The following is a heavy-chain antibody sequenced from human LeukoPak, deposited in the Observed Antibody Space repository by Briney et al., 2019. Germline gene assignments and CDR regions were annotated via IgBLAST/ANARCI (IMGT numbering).Heavy chain of an antibody. CDR3: ARHSQWGFISWTFAI. CDR2: IYHSGST. Sequence: PSETLSLTCAVSGYSISSGYYWGWIRQPPGKGLVWIGTIYHSGSTYYNTSLKTGVTISVDTSKNQFSLKLNSVTAADTAVYYCARHSQWGFISWTFAIWGRGTMVAVSP. D-gene: IGHD3-16*01. J-gene: IGHJ3*02. V-gene: IGHV4-38-2*01. CDR1: GYSISSGYY.